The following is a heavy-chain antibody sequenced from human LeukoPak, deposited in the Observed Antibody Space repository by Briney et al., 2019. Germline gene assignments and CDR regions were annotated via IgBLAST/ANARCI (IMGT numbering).Heavy chain of an antibody. CDR3: ANRGKYYFDY. CDR2: IGSSGATS. D-gene: IGHD1-26*01. V-gene: IGHV3-23*01. CDR1: GFTFSSYA. Sequence: GGSLRLSCAASGFTFSSYAMGWVRQAPGKELEWVSTIGSSGATSYYADSVKGRFTISRDNSKNTLSLQMNSLRAEDTAVYYCANRGKYYFDYWGQGSLVTVSS. J-gene: IGHJ4*02.